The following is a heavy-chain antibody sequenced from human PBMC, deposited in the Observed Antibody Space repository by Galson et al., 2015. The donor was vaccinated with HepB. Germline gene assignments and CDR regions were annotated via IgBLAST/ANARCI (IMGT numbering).Heavy chain of an antibody. Sequence: SLRLSCAASGFTFSSYAMSWVRQAPGKGLEWVSAISGSGGSTYYADSVKGRFTISRDSSKTTLYLQMNSLRAEDTAVYYCAKTYSSSWYLPVDYWGQGTLVTVSS. J-gene: IGHJ4*02. CDR2: ISGSGGST. CDR1: GFTFSSYA. V-gene: IGHV3-23*01. CDR3: AKTYSSSWYLPVDY. D-gene: IGHD6-13*01.